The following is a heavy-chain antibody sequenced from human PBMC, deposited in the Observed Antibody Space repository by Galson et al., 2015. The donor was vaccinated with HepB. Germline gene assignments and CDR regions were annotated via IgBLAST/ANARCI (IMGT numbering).Heavy chain of an antibody. Sequence: SLRLSCAASGFTFSSYWMSWVRQATGKGLEWVANIKQDGSEKYYVDSVKGRFTISRDNAKNSLYLQMNSLRAEDTAVYYCAHSGSYPYYYYYMDVWGKGTTVTVSS. CDR1: GFTFSSYW. CDR2: IKQDGSEK. CDR3: AHSGSYPYYYYYMDV. D-gene: IGHD1-26*01. V-gene: IGHV3-7*01. J-gene: IGHJ6*03.